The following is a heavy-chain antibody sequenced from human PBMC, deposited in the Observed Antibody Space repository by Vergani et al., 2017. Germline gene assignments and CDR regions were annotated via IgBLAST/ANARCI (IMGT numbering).Heavy chain of an antibody. CDR1: GYTFTGYY. Sequence: QVQLVQSGAEVQKPGASVKVSCKASGYTFTGYYMHWVRQAPGQGLEWMGWINPNSGGTNYAQKFQGRVTMTRDTSISTADMELSRLRSDDTAVYYCARWFEYYYGVFDPWGQGTLVTVSS. D-gene: IGHD3-10*01. J-gene: IGHJ5*02. CDR2: INPNSGGT. V-gene: IGHV1-2*02. CDR3: ARWFEYYYGVFDP.